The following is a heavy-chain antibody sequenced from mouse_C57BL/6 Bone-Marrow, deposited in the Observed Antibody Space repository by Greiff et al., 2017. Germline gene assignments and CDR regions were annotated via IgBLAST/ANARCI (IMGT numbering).Heavy chain of an antibody. V-gene: IGHV2-2*01. J-gene: IGHJ3*01. CDR1: GFSLTSYG. CDR3: VRNRKGCAY. CDR2: IWSGGST. Sequence: QVQLQQSGPGLVQPSQSLSITCTVSGFSLTSYGVHWVRQSPGKGLEWLGVIWSGGSTDYNTAFISRLSISTDNSKRQVFFKMNSLQADDKAIYYCVRNRKGCAYWGQGTLVTVSA.